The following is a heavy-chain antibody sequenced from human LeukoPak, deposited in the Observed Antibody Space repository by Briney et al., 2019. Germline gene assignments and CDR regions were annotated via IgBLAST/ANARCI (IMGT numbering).Heavy chain of an antibody. CDR2: IYYSGST. CDR1: GGSISNYY. J-gene: IGHJ6*02. V-gene: IGHV4-59*01. Sequence: SETLSLTCTVSGGSISNYYWSWIRQPPGKGLEWIGYIYYSGSTNYNPSLKSRVTISVDTSKNQFSLKLSSVTAADTAVYYCARVGGTNYYYYGMDVWGQGTTVAVSS. D-gene: IGHD1-26*01. CDR3: ARVGGTNYYYYGMDV.